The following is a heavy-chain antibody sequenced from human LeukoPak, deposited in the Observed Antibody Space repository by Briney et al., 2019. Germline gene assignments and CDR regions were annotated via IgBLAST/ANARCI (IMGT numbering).Heavy chain of an antibody. CDR2: IIPIFGTA. CDR3: ARACGQQLDGCFDY. D-gene: IGHD6-13*01. CDR1: GGTFSSYA. V-gene: IGHV1-69*05. J-gene: IGHJ4*02. Sequence: VASVKVSCKASGGTFSSYAISWVRQAPGQGLEWMGGIIPIFGTANYAQKFQGRVTITTDESTSTAYMELSSLRSEDTAVYYCARACGQQLDGCFDYWGQGTLATVSS.